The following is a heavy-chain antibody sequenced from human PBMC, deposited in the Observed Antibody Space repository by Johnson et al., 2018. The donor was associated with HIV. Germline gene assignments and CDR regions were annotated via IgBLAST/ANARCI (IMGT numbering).Heavy chain of an antibody. CDR1: GLTFSDFS. CDR3: ARDGEDSTSSSGAFDI. Sequence: QVQLVESGGGVVQPGRSMKLSCAASGLTFSDFSMHWVRQAPGEGLEWVAVISSDGGAEYYADSVKGRFTISRDNSKNTLYLQMNSLRAEDTAVYYCARDGEDSTSSSGAFDIWGQGTMVTVSS. D-gene: IGHD6-6*01. CDR2: ISSDGGAE. V-gene: IGHV3-30*03. J-gene: IGHJ3*02.